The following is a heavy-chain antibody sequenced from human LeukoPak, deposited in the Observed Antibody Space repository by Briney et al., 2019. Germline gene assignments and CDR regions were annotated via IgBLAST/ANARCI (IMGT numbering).Heavy chain of an antibody. CDR2: IYHNGTH. V-gene: IGHV4/OR15-8*01. Sequence: GSLRLSCEASGFTFSSYSMNWVRQSPGKGLEWIGEIYHNGTHNYNPSLKSRVTISADTFKNHFSLKLTSVTAADTAVYYCATAPILRGEGGEHYKYGMDVWGQGTTVTVSS. CDR1: GFTFSSYSM. D-gene: IGHD2-2*02. CDR3: ATAPILRGEGGEHYKYGMDV. J-gene: IGHJ6*02.